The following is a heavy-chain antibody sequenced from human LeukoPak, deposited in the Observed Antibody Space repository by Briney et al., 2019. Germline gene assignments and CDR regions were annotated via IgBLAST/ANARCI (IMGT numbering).Heavy chain of an antibody. J-gene: IGHJ4*02. CDR2: INHSGST. CDR1: GGSFSGYY. CDR3: ARGRGHGDAIFGY. V-gene: IGHV4-34*01. Sequence: KPSETLSLTCAVYGGSFSGYYWSWIRQPPGKGLEWIGEINHSGSTNYNPSLKSRVTISVDTSKNQFSLKLSSVTAADTAVFYCARGRGHGDAIFGYWGQGTLVTVSS. D-gene: IGHD4-17*01.